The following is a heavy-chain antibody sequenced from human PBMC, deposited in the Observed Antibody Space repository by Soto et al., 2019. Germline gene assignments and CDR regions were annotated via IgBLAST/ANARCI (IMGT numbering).Heavy chain of an antibody. CDR3: AKGRDAPEYFQH. V-gene: IGHV3-23*01. CDR1: GFTFSSYA. J-gene: IGHJ1*01. Sequence: EVQLLESGGGLVQPGGSLRLSCAASGFTFSSYAMSWVRQAPGKGLEWVSLIRASGGSTYYADSVKGRFTISRDNSKNTLDLQMNSLRAEDTAVYYCAKGRDAPEYFQHWGQGTLVTVSS. CDR2: IRASGGST. D-gene: IGHD2-21*02.